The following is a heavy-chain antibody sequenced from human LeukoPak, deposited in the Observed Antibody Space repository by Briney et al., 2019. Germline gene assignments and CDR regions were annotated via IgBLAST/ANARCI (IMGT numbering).Heavy chain of an antibody. CDR1: GFTFSSHA. CDR2: ISSDGSYK. D-gene: IGHD3-10*01. J-gene: IGHJ4*02. V-gene: IGHV3-30*04. CDR3: AKDLVTMVRGVIIPIDY. Sequence: PGGSLRLSCAASGFTFSSHALHWVRQAPGKGLEWVAVISSDGSYKYYADSVKGRFTISRDNSKNTLYLQMNSLRAEDTAVYYCAKDLVTMVRGVIIPIDYWGQGTLVTVSS.